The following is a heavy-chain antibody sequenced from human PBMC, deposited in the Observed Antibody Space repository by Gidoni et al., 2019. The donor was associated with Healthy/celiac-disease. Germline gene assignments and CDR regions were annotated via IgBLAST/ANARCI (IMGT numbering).Heavy chain of an antibody. J-gene: IGHJ5*02. D-gene: IGHD2-15*01. V-gene: IGHV1-46*01. Sequence: QVQLVQSGAELKKPGASVKVSCKASGYTLTSYYMHWVRQAPGQGLEWMGIINPSGGSTSYAQKFQGRVTMTRDTSTSTVYMELSSLRSEDTAVYYCARVRLLGWFDPWGQGTLVTVSS. CDR3: ARVRLLGWFDP. CDR2: INPSGGST. CDR1: GYTLTSYY.